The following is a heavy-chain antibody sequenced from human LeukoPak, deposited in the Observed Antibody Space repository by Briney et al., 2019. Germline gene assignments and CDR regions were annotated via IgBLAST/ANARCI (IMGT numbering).Heavy chain of an antibody. D-gene: IGHD3-3*01. Sequence: SETLSLTCTVSGGSISSGDYYWSWIRQPPGKGLEWIGYIYYSGSTYYIPSLKSRVTISVDTSKNQFSLKLSSVTAADTAVYYCARVELYYDFWSGYYTRYYFDYWGQGTLVTVSS. J-gene: IGHJ4*02. CDR2: IYYSGST. CDR1: GGSISSGDYY. V-gene: IGHV4-30-4*01. CDR3: ARVELYYDFWSGYYTRYYFDY.